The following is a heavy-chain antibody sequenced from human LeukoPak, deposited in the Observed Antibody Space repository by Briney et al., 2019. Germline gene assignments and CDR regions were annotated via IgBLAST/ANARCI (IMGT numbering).Heavy chain of an antibody. Sequence: ASVKVSCKASGGTFSSYAISWVRQAPGQGLAWMGGIIPIFGTANYAQKFQGRVTITTDESTSTAYMELSSLRSEDTAVYYCARDRRGVAGAFDIWGQGTMVTVSS. CDR3: ARDRRGVAGAFDI. V-gene: IGHV1-69*05. D-gene: IGHD3-10*01. CDR1: GGTFSSYA. J-gene: IGHJ3*02. CDR2: IIPIFGTA.